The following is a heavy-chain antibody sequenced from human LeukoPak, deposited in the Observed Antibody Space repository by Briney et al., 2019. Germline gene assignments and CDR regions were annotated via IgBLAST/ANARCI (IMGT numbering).Heavy chain of an antibody. D-gene: IGHD3-10*01. CDR2: IYYSGST. CDR3: ARGLWFGESYSDY. J-gene: IGHJ4*02. Sequence: PSETLSLTCTVSGGSISSSSYYWGWVRQPPGKGLEWIGSIYYSGSTYYNPSLKSRVTISVDTSKNQFSLKLSSVTAADTAVYYCARGLWFGESYSDYWGQGTLVTVSS. V-gene: IGHV4-39*07. CDR1: GGSISSSSYY.